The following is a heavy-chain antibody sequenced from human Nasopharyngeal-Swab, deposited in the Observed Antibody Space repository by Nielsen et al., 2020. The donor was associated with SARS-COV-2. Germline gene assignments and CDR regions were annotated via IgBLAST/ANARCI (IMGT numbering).Heavy chain of an antibody. Sequence: GGSLRLSCAASGFTFSSYAMSSVRQAPGKGLAWVSAISGSGGSTYYADSVKGRFTISRDNSKNTLYLQMNSLRAEDTAVYYCANAYCGGDCYSHDYYYYYGMDVWGQGTTVTVSS. J-gene: IGHJ6*02. V-gene: IGHV3-23*01. CDR2: ISGSGGST. CDR3: ANAYCGGDCYSHDYYYYYGMDV. D-gene: IGHD2-21*02. CDR1: GFTFSSYA.